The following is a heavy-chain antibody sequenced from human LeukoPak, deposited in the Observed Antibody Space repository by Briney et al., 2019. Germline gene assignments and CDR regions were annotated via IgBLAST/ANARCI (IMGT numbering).Heavy chain of an antibody. CDR1: GFTFSSYE. CDR2: ISSSGSTI. D-gene: IGHD5-18*01. V-gene: IGHV3-48*03. Sequence: GGSLRLSCAASGFTFSSYEMSWVRQAPGKGLEWVSYISSSGSTIYYADSVKGRFAISRDNAKNSLYLQMNSLRAEDTAVYYRARAPWGTGYTGDYWGQGTLVTVSS. J-gene: IGHJ4*02. CDR3: ARAPWGTGYTGDY.